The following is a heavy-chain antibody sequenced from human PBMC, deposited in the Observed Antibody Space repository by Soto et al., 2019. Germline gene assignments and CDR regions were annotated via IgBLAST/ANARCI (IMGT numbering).Heavy chain of an antibody. CDR2: IFHDGTA. CDR1: GVSISSGNW. J-gene: IGHJ4*02. D-gene: IGHD2-8*01. Sequence: PSETLSLTCAVSGVSISSGNWWTWVRQTPQRGLEYIGEIFHDGTANYYPSFERRVASSVDTSKNHFPLKLPSVPAPDTAIYFCARLVYDTRLNYMFFDFWGQGALVTVS. CDR3: ARLVYDTRLNYMFFDF. V-gene: IGHV4-4*02.